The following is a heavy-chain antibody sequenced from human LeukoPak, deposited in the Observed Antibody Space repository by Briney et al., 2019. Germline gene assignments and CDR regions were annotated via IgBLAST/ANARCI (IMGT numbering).Heavy chain of an antibody. V-gene: IGHV1-2*02. CDR3: ARIRYYYGSGSYSLGY. J-gene: IGHJ4*02. CDR1: GYTFIDYY. CDR2: INPNSGGT. Sequence: ASVKVSCKASGYTFIDYYIHWVRQAPGQGLEWMGWINPNSGGTNYGQKFQGRVTMTRDTSISTAYMELSRLISDEAAVYYCARIRYYYGSGSYSLGYWGQGTLVTVSP. D-gene: IGHD3-10*01.